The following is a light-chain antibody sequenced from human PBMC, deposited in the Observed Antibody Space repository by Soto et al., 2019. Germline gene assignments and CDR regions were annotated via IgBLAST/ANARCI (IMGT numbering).Light chain of an antibody. Sequence: EIVLTQSPGTLSLSPGERATLSCRASQSVSSSYLAWYQQKPGQAPRLLIYGVSSRATGIPDRFSGSGSGTDFTLPISRLEPEDFAVYYCQKYGSPSGTFGQGTKVEIK. V-gene: IGKV3-20*01. CDR2: GVS. J-gene: IGKJ1*01. CDR1: QSVSSSY. CDR3: QKYGSPSGT.